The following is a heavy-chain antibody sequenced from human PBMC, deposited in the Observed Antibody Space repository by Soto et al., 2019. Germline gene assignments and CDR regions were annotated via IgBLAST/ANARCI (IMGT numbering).Heavy chain of an antibody. V-gene: IGHV4-34*01. J-gene: IGHJ6*03. D-gene: IGHD2-15*01. CDR1: GGSFSDYY. CDR2: INHSGST. Sequence: SETLSLTCAVYGGSFSDYYWSWVRQPPGMGLEWIGEINHSGSTNYSPSLKSRVTISVDTSKNQFSLKVTSVTVADTAVYYCARGGGDYYMDVWGNGTTVTVSS. CDR3: ARGGGDYYMDV.